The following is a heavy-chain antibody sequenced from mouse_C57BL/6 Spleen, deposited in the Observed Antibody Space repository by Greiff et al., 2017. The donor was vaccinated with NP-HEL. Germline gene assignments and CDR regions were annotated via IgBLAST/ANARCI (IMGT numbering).Heavy chain of an antibody. Sequence: VQLQQSGPELVKPGASVKISCKASGYSFTGYYMNWVKQSPEKSLEWIGEINPSTGGTTYNQKFKAKATLTVDKSSSTAYMQLKSLTSEDSAVYYCARFITTVVEGYFDVWGTGTTVTVSS. CDR2: INPSTGGT. V-gene: IGHV1-42*01. CDR3: ARFITTVVEGYFDV. D-gene: IGHD1-1*01. CDR1: GYSFTGYY. J-gene: IGHJ1*03.